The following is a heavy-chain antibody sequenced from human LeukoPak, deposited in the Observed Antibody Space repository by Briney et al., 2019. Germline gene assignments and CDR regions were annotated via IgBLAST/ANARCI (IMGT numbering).Heavy chain of an antibody. Sequence: PGGSLRLSCEASGFSFSNNEMNWVRQAPGRGLEWVSYISRGGGTIYYADSVKGRFTLSRDNVQNSLYLQMNSLRAEDTAVYYCASSTGYSYGYFDYWGQGTPVTVSS. CDR1: GFSFSNNE. D-gene: IGHD5-18*01. CDR2: ISRGGGTI. CDR3: ASSTGYSYGYFDY. V-gene: IGHV3-48*03. J-gene: IGHJ4*02.